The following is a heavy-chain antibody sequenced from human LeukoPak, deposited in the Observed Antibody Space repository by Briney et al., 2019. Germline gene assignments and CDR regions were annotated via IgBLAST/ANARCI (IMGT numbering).Heavy chain of an antibody. V-gene: IGHV1-18*01. J-gene: IGHJ6*03. CDR2: VSAYNGNT. CDR1: GGTFSSYA. CDR3: AREASYYYYYMDV. Sequence: GASVKVSCKASGGTFSSYAISWVRQAPGQGLEWMGWVSAYNGNTNYAQKLQGRVTMTTDTSTSTAYMELRSLRSDDTAVYYCAREASYYYYYMDVWGKGTTVTVSS.